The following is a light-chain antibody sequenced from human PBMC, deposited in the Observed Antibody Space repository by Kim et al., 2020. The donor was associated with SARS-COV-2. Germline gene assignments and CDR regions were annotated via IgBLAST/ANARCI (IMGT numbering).Light chain of an antibody. J-gene: IGKJ4*01. CDR3: LQHNSYPLT. CDR1: QGISKY. V-gene: IGKV1D-17*01. CDR2: AAS. Sequence: AAVGDRVTITCRARQGISKYLAWFQQKPGKVPKNLIYAASSLQSGVPSRFSGSGSGTEFTLTISSLQPEDFATYYCLQHNSYPLTFGGGTKVEI.